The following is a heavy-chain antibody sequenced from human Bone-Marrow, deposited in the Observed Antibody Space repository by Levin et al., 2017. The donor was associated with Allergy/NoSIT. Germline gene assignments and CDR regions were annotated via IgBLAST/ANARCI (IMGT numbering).Heavy chain of an antibody. Sequence: PSETLSLTCAVYGGSFSGYYWSWIRQPPGKGLEWIGEINHSGITNYNPSLKSRVTISLDTSKNQFSLRLSSVTAADTALYYCAKGRNDLDLKYYYYSYVMDVWGQGTTVTVSS. CDR1: GGSFSGYY. CDR3: AKGRNDLDLKYYYYSYVMDV. CDR2: INHSGIT. D-gene: IGHD2-21*02. J-gene: IGHJ6*02. V-gene: IGHV4-34*01.